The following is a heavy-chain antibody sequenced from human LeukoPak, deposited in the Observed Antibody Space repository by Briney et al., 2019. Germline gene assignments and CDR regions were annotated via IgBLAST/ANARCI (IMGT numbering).Heavy chain of an antibody. V-gene: IGHV4-59*08. CDR2: IYYTGST. CDR3: TSHGSSGHDPLT. D-gene: IGHD5-12*01. Sequence: PSETLSLTCAVNAGSFTGYYWNWIRRPPGKGLEWIGYIYYTGSTSYNPSLKSRVTISLDTSKSQFSLRLTSVTAADTAVYYCTSHGSSGHDPLTWGQGTLVTVSS. J-gene: IGHJ4*01. CDR1: AGSFTGYY.